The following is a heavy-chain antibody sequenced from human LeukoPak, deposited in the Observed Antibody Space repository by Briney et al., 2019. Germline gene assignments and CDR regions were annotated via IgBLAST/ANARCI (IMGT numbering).Heavy chain of an antibody. V-gene: IGHV4-38-2*01. CDR1: GYSIKSGHY. CDR3: ARHGRSWYRWFDP. CDR2: IYHTGSA. Sequence: SETLSLTCALSGYSIKSGHYWGWIRQSPGKGLEWIGSIYHTGSAYYKSSLRSRVTMSVDTSKNQFSLKLRSVTGADTAVYYCARHGRSWYRWFDPWGQGPLVTVSS. J-gene: IGHJ5*02. D-gene: IGHD6-13*01.